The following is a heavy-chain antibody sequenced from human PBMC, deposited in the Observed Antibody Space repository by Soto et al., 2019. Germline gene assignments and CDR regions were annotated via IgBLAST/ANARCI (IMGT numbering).Heavy chain of an antibody. CDR3: ARDVFGGYCSGGSCYSGVYNWFDP. D-gene: IGHD2-15*01. CDR2: IYYSGST. CDR1: GGSISSGDCY. J-gene: IGHJ5*02. V-gene: IGHV4-30-4*01. Sequence: PSETLSLTCTVSGGSISSGDCYWSWIRQPPGKGLEWIGYIYYSGSTYYNPSLKSRVTISVDTSKNQFSLKLSSVTAADTAVYYCARDVFGGYCSGGSCYSGVYNWFDPWGLGTLVTVS.